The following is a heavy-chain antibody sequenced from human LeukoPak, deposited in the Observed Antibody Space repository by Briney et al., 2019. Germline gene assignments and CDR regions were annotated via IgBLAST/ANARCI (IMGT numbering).Heavy chain of an antibody. Sequence: GGSLRLSCAASGFTFDDYTMHWVRQAPGKGLEWVSLISWDGGSTYYADSVKGRFTISRDNSKNSLYLQMNSLRTEDTALYYCAKGGYGSGSYFPMDVWGKGTTVTISS. V-gene: IGHV3-43*01. CDR1: GFTFDDYT. J-gene: IGHJ6*03. CDR3: AKGGYGSGSYFPMDV. CDR2: ISWDGGST. D-gene: IGHD3-10*01.